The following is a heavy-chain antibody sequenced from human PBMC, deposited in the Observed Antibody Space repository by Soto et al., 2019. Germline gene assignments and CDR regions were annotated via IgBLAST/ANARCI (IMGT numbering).Heavy chain of an antibody. J-gene: IGHJ3*02. CDR1: GYSFTSYW. CDR3: ARELYCGTPQCAFDI. D-gene: IGHD1-7*01. V-gene: IGHV5-51*01. CDR2: IYPGDSDT. Sequence: GESLKISCKGSGYSFTSYWIGWVRQMPGKGLEWMGIIYPGDSDTRYSPSFHGHVTISADKSITTAYLQWSSLEASDTAMYYCARELYCGTPQCAFDIWGQGTVVTVSS.